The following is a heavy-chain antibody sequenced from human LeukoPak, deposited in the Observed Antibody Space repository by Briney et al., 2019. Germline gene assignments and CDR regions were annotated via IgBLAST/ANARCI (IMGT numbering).Heavy chain of an antibody. J-gene: IGHJ4*02. D-gene: IGHD2-21*02. CDR1: GYSFSGYY. V-gene: IGHV1-2*02. CDR2: ISLNSSNT. Sequence: ASVKVSCKASGYSFSGYYIHWVRQAPGQGLEWMGWISLNSSNTNYEQKFQGRVTMTRDTSISTVYMELSRLRSDDTAVYFCARGEAVTAVGIDYWGQGPLVTVSS. CDR3: ARGEAVTAVGIDY.